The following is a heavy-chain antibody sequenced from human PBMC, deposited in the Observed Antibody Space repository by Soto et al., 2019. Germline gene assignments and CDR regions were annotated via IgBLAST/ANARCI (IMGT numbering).Heavy chain of an antibody. D-gene: IGHD6-19*01. CDR1: GGTFSSYA. V-gene: IGHV1-69*01. CDR3: ARRGNYSSGWYGSFAY. CDR2: IIPIFGTA. Sequence: QVQLVQSGAVVKKPGSSVKVSCKASGGTFSSYAISWVRQAPGQGLEWMGGIIPIFGTANYAQKFQGRVTIPADEATSTAYMERSSLRSEDTAVYYCARRGNYSSGWYGSFAYWGQGTLVTVSS. J-gene: IGHJ4*02.